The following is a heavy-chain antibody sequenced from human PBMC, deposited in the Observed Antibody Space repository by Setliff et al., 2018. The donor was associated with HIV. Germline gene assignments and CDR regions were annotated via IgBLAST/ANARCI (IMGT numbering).Heavy chain of an antibody. D-gene: IGHD3-10*01. CDR2: IYPGASHT. J-gene: IGHJ1*01. CDR1: GYCFTTFW. V-gene: IGHV5-51*01. Sequence: PGASLKISCNGSGYCFTTFWIAWVRQMPGKGLEWMGFIYPGASHTTYSPSFQGQVTISADKSTNTLFLHLGSLKASDPAMYYWVMPPGPWGRGTLVNVSSGESCQPLSCFVSFWGQGTLVTVSS. CDR3: VMPPGPWGRGTLVNVSSGESCQPLSCFVSF.